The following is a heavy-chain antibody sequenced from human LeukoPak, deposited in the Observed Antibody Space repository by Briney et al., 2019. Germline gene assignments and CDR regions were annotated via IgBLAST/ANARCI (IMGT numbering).Heavy chain of an antibody. J-gene: IGHJ4*02. Sequence: SGTLSLTCAVSGGSIGSSNWWSWVRQPPGKGLEWIGEIYHSGSTNYNPSLKSRVTISVDKSKNQFSLKLSSVTAADTAVYYCAREKGDYYGSGSADYWGQGTLVTVSS. D-gene: IGHD3-10*01. CDR1: GGSIGSSNW. V-gene: IGHV4-4*02. CDR3: AREKGDYYGSGSADY. CDR2: IYHSGST.